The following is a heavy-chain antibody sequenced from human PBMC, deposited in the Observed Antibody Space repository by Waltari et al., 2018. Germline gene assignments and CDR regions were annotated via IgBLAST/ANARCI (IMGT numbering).Heavy chain of an antibody. J-gene: IGHJ4*02. D-gene: IGHD4-17*01. CDR2: IYYSGST. CDR1: GGSISSSSYY. CDR3: ARRRGYGDYRPRYFDY. V-gene: IGHV4-39*01. Sequence: QLQLQESGPGLVKPSETLSLTCTVSGGSISSSSYYWGWIRQPPGKGLEWIGSIYYSGSTYCNPSIKSEVTRSVDTSKNQFSLELSSVTAADTAVYYCARRRGYGDYRPRYFDYWGQGTLVTVSS.